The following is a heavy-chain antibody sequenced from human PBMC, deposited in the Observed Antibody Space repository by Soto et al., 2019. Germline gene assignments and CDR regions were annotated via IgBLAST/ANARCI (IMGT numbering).Heavy chain of an antibody. Sequence: ASVKVSCKASVYTFTGYYMHWLRQAPGQGLEWMGWINPNSGGTNYAQKFQGRVTMTRDTSISTAYMELSRLRSDDTAVYYCARARKGTTVTTGYYFDYWGQGTLVTVSS. CDR2: INPNSGGT. D-gene: IGHD4-17*01. J-gene: IGHJ4*02. V-gene: IGHV1-2*02. CDR3: ARARKGTTVTTGYYFDY. CDR1: VYTFTGYY.